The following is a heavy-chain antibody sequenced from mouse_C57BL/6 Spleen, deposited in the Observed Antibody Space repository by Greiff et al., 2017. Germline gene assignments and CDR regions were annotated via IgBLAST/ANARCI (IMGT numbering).Heavy chain of an antibody. J-gene: IGHJ2*01. V-gene: IGHV1-61*01. D-gene: IGHD4-1*01. CDR1: GYTFTSYW. CDR3: ARGRLGRTGYYFDY. CDR2: IYPSDSET. Sequence: VKLQQPGAELVRPGSSVKLSCKASGYTFTSYWMDWVKQRPGQGLEWIGNIYPSDSETHYNQKFKDKATLTVDKSSSKAYMQLSSLTTEDSAVYNGARGRLGRTGYYFDYWGQGTTLTVSS.